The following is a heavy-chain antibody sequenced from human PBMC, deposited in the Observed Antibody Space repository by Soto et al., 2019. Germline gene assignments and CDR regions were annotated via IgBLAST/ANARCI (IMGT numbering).Heavy chain of an antibody. CDR1: GFTFSSYA. Sequence: GGSLRLSCAASGFTFSSYAMSWVRQAPGKGLEWVSAISGSGGSTYYADSVKGRFTISRDNSKNTLYLQMNSLRAEDTAVYYCAKDRSTVYYYYYYMDVWGKGTTVTVSS. D-gene: IGHD4-17*01. CDR3: AKDRSTVYYYYYYMDV. CDR2: ISGSGGST. V-gene: IGHV3-23*01. J-gene: IGHJ6*03.